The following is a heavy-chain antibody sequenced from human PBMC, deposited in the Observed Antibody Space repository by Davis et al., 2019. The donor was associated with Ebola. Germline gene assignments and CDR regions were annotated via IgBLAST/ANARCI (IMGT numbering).Heavy chain of an antibody. V-gene: IGHV1-8*01. CDR2: MNPNSGNT. J-gene: IGHJ4*02. Sequence: ASVKVSCKASGYTFTSYDINWVRQATGQGLEWMGWMNPNSGNTGYAQKFQGRVTMTRNTSISTAYMELSSLRSEDTAVYYCARAGYFDWLLNQPGSFDYWGQGTLVTVSS. CDR1: GYTFTSYD. CDR3: ARAGYFDWLLNQPGSFDY. D-gene: IGHD3-9*01.